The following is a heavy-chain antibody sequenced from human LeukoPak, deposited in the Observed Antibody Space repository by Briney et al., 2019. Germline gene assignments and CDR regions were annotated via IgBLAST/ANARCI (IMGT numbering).Heavy chain of an antibody. D-gene: IGHD4-17*01. CDR3: AREAWVSGDSKYRYYGIDV. V-gene: IGHV4-59*01. CDR1: GASISSYY. J-gene: IGHJ6*02. Sequence: PSETLSLTCTVSGASISSYYWSWIRQPPGKGLEWIGYIDYSGSTNYTPSLKCRVTISVDTSKNQFSLKLSSVTAADTALYYCAREAWVSGDSKYRYYGIDVWGQGTTVTVSS. CDR2: IDYSGST.